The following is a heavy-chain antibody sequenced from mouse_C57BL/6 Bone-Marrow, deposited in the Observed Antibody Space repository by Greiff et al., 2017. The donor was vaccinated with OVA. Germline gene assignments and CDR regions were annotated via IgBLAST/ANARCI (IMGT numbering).Heavy chain of an antibody. J-gene: IGHJ4*01. D-gene: IGHD1-1*01. Sequence: DVKLQESGPGLVKPSQSLSLTCSVTGYSITSGYYWNWIRQLPGNKLEWMGYISYDGSNNYNPSLKNRISITRDTSKNQFFLKLNSVTTEDTATYYCARAVITTVVARYAMDYWGQGTSVTVSS. CDR2: ISYDGSN. V-gene: IGHV3-6*01. CDR1: GYSITSGYY. CDR3: ARAVITTVVARYAMDY.